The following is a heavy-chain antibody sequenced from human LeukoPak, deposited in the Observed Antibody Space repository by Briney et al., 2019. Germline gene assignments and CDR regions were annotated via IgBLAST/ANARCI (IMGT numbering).Heavy chain of an antibody. D-gene: IGHD3-3*01. CDR3: ASSYDFWSYDY. CDR1: GGSISSGGYS. CDR2: IYHSGST. V-gene: IGHV4-30-2*01. J-gene: IGHJ4*02. Sequence: SGTLSLTCAVSGGSISSGGYSWSWIRQPPGKGLEWIGYIYHSGSTYYNPSLKSRVTISVDRSKNQFSLKLSSVTAADTAVYYCASSYDFWSYDYWGQGTLVTVSS.